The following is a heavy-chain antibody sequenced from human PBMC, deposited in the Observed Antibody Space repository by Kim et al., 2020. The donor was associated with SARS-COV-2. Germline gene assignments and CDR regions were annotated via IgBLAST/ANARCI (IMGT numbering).Heavy chain of an antibody. CDR1: GGSISSNNW. Sequence: SETLSLTCAVSGGSISSNNWWCWVRPPPGKGLEWIGEIYHRGSTNYNPSLKSRVTISVDKSKNQFSLKLSCVTAADTAVYYCARDNWGLFDYWGQGTLVTVSS. D-gene: IGHD7-27*01. V-gene: IGHV4-4*02. J-gene: IGHJ4*02. CDR2: IYHRGST. CDR3: ARDNWGLFDY.